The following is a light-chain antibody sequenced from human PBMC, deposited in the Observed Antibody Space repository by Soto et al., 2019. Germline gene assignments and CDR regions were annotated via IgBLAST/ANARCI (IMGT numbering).Light chain of an antibody. J-gene: IGLJ1*01. CDR3: SSYTSSSTRV. CDR1: SNDVGGYNY. CDR2: DVS. Sequence: QSVLTQPASVSGSPGQSITISCTGSSNDVGGYNYVSWYQQHPGKAPKLMIYDVSDRPSGVSNRFSGSKSGNTASLTISGLQAEDEADYYFSSYTSSSTRVFGTGTKLTVL. V-gene: IGLV2-14*01.